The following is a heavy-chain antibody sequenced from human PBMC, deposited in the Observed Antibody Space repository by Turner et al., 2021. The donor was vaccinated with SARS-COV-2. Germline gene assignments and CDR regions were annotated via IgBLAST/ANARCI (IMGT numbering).Heavy chain of an antibody. D-gene: IGHD3-22*01. CDR3: ARWGPYYYDSSGYYPDAFDI. J-gene: IGHJ3*02. CDR1: GFTFSSYS. Sequence: EVQLVESGGGLVKPGGSLSLSCAASGFTFSSYSMNWVRQAPGKGLEWVSSISISSSYIYYADSVKGRFTISRDNAKNSLYLQMNSLRAEDTAVYYCARWGPYYYDSSGYYPDAFDIWGQGTMVTVSS. V-gene: IGHV3-21*01. CDR2: ISISSSYI.